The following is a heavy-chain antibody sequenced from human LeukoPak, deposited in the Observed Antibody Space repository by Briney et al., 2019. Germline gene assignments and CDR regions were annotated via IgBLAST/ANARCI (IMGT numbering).Heavy chain of an antibody. J-gene: IGHJ4*02. CDR3: ARRSEFDNTHYHYFDY. D-gene: IGHD2-15*01. CDR2: IYHSGST. CDR1: VGSIDSRSYY. V-gene: IGHV4-39*01. Sequence: SETLSHTCTLSVGSIDSRSYYWDWIRQAPGKGLEWIGTIYHSGSTEYNPSLNSRGAIFVDTSKNQFSLILHSVAAADTAVYYCARRSEFDNTHYHYFDYWGQGALVTVSS.